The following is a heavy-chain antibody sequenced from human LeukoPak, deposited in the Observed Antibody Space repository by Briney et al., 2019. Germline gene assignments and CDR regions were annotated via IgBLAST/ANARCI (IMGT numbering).Heavy chain of an antibody. Sequence: GGSLRLSCAASGFTFSSYWMSWVRQAPGKGLEWVANIKQDGSEKYYVDSVKGRFTISRDNAKNSLYLQMNSLRAEDTAVYYCAKDLDEWLVQGYYYGMDVWGQGTTVTVSS. J-gene: IGHJ6*02. CDR2: IKQDGSEK. D-gene: IGHD6-19*01. V-gene: IGHV3-7*01. CDR3: AKDLDEWLVQGYYYGMDV. CDR1: GFTFSSYW.